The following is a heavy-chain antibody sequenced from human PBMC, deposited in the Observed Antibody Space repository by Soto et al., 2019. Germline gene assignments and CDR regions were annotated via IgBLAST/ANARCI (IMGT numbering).Heavy chain of an antibody. CDR1: GGSISSGGYS. V-gene: IGHV4-30-2*05. Sequence: SETLSLTCAVSGGSISSGGYSWSWIRQPPGKGLEWIGYIYYSGSTNYNPSLKSRVTISVDTSKNQFSLKLSSVTAADTAVYYCARVPAGGNSDYFDHWGQGTLVTVSS. CDR2: IYYSGST. J-gene: IGHJ4*02. D-gene: IGHD2-21*02. CDR3: ARVPAGGNSDYFDH.